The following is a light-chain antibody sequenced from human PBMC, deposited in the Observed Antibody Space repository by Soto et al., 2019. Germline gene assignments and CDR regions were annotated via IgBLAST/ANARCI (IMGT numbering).Light chain of an antibody. CDR2: GTS. CDR3: QQYGNSPRYS. V-gene: IGKV3-20*01. J-gene: IGKJ2*03. CDR1: QSVSSNY. Sequence: EIVLTQSPGTLSLSLGERATLSCRASQSVSSNYLAWYQQKPDQAPRLLIYGTSSRATGIPDRFSGSGSGTDFTLTINRLQPEDFAVYYCQQYGNSPRYSFGQGTKLEI.